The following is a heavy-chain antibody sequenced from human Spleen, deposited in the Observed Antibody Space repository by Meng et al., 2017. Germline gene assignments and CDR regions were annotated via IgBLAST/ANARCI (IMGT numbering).Heavy chain of an antibody. J-gene: IGHJ4*02. Sequence: GESLKISCVASGLSFTDSWMSWVRQAPGKGLEWVGRINRNSDGGTIDYAAPVKGRFTMSRDDSKNTLYLQMDSLINEDTSVYFCATGEAAADNWGQGTLVTVSS. CDR3: ATGEAAADN. D-gene: IGHD6-13*01. CDR1: GLSFTDSW. CDR2: INRNSDGGTI. V-gene: IGHV3-15*01.